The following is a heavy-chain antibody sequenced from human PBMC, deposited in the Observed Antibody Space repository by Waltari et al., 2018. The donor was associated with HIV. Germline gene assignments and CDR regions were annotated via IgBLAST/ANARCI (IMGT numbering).Heavy chain of an antibody. CDR3: ASARETMGVDFES. CDR1: GGEFHSYS. Sequence: QLVQSGAEVRKPGSSVRVSCKASGGEFHSYSINWVRQVNGQGLEWLGRINPMSNTANNAQKFQGRVTITADKSTSTAYMELSSLKSDDTGVYYCASARETMGVDFESWGQGSLVTVSS. CDR2: INPMSNTA. D-gene: IGHD3-10*01. V-gene: IGHV1-69*08. J-gene: IGHJ4*02.